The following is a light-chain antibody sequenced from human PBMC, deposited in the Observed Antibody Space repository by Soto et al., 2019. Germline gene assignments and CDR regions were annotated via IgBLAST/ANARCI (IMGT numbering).Light chain of an antibody. V-gene: IGLV2-11*01. CDR2: DVT. CDR3: CSYGGSFPYV. Sequence: QSALTQPPSVSGSPGQSVTISCTGTSSDAGGYDYVSWYQQHPGKAPKLLIYDVTKRPSGVPDRFSGSKSGNTASLTISGLQDEDEADLLCCSYGGSFPYVFGTGTRSP. J-gene: IGLJ1*01. CDR1: SSDAGGYDY.